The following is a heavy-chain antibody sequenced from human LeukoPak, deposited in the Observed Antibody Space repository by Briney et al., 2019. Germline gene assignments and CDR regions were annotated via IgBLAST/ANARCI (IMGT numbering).Heavy chain of an antibody. Sequence: SETLSLTCTVSGGSISSYYWSWIRQPPGKGLEWIGYIYTSGSTNYNPSLKSRVTISVDTSKNQFSLKLSSVTAADTAVYYCATSTYYDSSGYYYLGYWGQRTLVTVSS. CDR1: GGSISSYY. CDR3: ATSTYYDSSGYYYLGY. V-gene: IGHV4-4*09. D-gene: IGHD3-22*01. CDR2: IYTSGST. J-gene: IGHJ4*02.